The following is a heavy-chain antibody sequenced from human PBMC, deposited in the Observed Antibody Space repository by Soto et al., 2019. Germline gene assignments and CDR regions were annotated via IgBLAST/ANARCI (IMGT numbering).Heavy chain of an antibody. CDR3: ARDRKLVIPGNYYYYGVDV. V-gene: IGHV4-59*12. J-gene: IGHJ6*02. CDR1: GGSIRDYF. D-gene: IGHD3-10*01. Sequence: SETLSLTCSVSGGSIRDYFWTWVRQPPGKGLEWIGYISSSGTINYNSSLKSRVTISLDTSRNHFSLKLTSVTTADTGVYFCARDRKLVIPGNYYYYGVDVWGQGTTVTVAS. CDR2: ISSSGTI.